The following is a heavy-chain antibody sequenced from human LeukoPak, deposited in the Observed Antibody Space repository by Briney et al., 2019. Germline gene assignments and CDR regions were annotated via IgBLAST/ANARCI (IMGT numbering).Heavy chain of an antibody. CDR3: ARGLSLSGYLDAFDI. J-gene: IGHJ3*02. CDR1: GFTVSSNS. D-gene: IGHD3-22*01. CDR2: ISTSSIYI. V-gene: IGHV3-21*04. Sequence: GGSLRLSCTVSGFTVSSNSMSWVRQAPGKGLEWVSSISTSSIYIYYADSVKGRFTISRGNARSSLYLQMNSLRVEDTAVYFCARGLSLSGYLDAFDIWGQGTMVTVSS.